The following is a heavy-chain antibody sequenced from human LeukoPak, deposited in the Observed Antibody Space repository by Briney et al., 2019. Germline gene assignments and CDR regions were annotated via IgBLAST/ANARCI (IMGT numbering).Heavy chain of an antibody. D-gene: IGHD6-19*01. J-gene: IGHJ5*02. CDR3: ARDGPGYGSGWYGVWFDP. V-gene: IGHV4-38-2*02. CDR2: IYHGGRT. CDR1: GYSISGGYY. Sequence: SETLSLTCAVSGYSISGGYYWGWIRQPPGKGLEWIGSIYHGGRTYYNPSLKSRVTMAIDTSNNHLSLELRSVTAADTAVYYCARDGPGYGSGWYGVWFDPWGQGTLVTVSS.